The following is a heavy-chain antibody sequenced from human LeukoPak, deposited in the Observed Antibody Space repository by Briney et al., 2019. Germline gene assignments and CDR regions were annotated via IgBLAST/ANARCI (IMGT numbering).Heavy chain of an antibody. CDR2: IYYSGST. Sequence: PSETLSLTCTVSGGSISSGDYYWSWIRQPPGNGLERIGYIYYSGSTYYNPSLKSRVTISVDTSKNQFSLKLSAVTAADTAVYYCARKEQLADYFDYCGQGTLVTVSS. V-gene: IGHV4-30-4*08. CDR1: GGSISSGDYY. D-gene: IGHD6-6*01. CDR3: ARKEQLADYFDY. J-gene: IGHJ4*02.